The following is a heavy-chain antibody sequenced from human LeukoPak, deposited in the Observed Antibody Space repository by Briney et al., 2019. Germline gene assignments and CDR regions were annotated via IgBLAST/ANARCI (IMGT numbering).Heavy chain of an antibody. V-gene: IGHV3-21*01. CDR1: GFTFSNYA. CDR3: ARDGRAVAGDGDGDFDY. J-gene: IGHJ4*02. D-gene: IGHD6-19*01. Sequence: PGGSLRLSCAVSGFTFSNYAMSWVRQAPGKGLEWVSSISSSSSYIYYADSVKGRFTISRDNAKNSLYLQMNSLRAEDTAVYYCARDGRAVAGDGDGDFDYWGQGTLVTVSS. CDR2: ISSSSSYI.